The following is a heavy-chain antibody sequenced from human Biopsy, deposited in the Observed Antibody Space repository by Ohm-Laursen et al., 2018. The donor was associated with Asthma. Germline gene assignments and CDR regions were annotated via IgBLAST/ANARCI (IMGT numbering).Heavy chain of an antibody. J-gene: IGHJ6*02. D-gene: IGHD5-12*01. CDR2: IIPIYGTT. Sequence: ASVKVSCKASGDIFSSFGIKWVRQAPGQGLEWMGGIIPIYGTTHTAQKFQGRVTITADESTSTAYMELSSLRSEDTAVYYCARGYSGTDRIVYYYSGLEVWGQGTTVTVSS. V-gene: IGHV1-69*13. CDR3: ARGYSGTDRIVYYYSGLEV. CDR1: GDIFSSFG.